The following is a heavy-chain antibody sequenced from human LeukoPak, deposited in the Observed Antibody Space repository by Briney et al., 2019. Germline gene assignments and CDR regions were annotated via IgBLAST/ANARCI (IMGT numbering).Heavy chain of an antibody. V-gene: IGHV4-59*01. CDR2: IHNSGST. CDR1: GDSISSYY. Sequence: SETLSLTCTVAGDSISSYYWSWIRQPPGKGLEWIGFIHNSGSTNYNPSLKSRLAMSLDTSKNQFSLNLNSVTAADTAVYYCARGIRGAADYWGQGTLVTVSS. CDR3: ARGIRGAADY. J-gene: IGHJ4*02. D-gene: IGHD3-16*01.